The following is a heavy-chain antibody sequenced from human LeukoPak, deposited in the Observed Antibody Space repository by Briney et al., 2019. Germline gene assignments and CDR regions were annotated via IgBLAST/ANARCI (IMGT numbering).Heavy chain of an antibody. CDR3: ARGRHSSGLYDPIGS. CDR2: ISSGSSYI. J-gene: IGHJ4*02. Sequence: PGGSLRLSCAASGFTFSTYRFNWVRQAPGKGLEWVSSISSGSSYIYYADSVKGRFAISRDNAKNSLYLQMNSLRAEDTAVYYCARGRHSSGLYDPIGSWGQGTLVTVSS. D-gene: IGHD6-19*01. V-gene: IGHV3-21*01. CDR1: GFTFSTYR.